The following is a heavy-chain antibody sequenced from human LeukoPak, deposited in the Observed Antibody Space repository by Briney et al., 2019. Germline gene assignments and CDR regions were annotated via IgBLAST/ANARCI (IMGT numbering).Heavy chain of an antibody. J-gene: IGHJ4*02. CDR3: ARDPPAVAINTYG. D-gene: IGHD5-24*01. CDR2: IYSGGDT. Sequence: PGGSLRLSCAASGVTVSNNFMLWVRQASGKGLEWVSLIYSGGDTHYADSVKGRFTISRDNSKNTLYLQMNNLRAEDTAVYYCARDPPAVAINTYGWGQGTLVTVSS. V-gene: IGHV3-66*01. CDR1: GVTVSNNF.